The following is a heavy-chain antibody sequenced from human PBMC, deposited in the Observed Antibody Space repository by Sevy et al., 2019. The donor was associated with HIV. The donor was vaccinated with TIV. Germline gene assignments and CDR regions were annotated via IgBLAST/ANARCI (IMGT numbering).Heavy chain of an antibody. CDR1: GFNFNASA. Sequence: GGSLRLSCTASGFNFNASAVHWVRRASGKGLEWIGRIRNKTHNHATDYAASMKGRFTIVRDDSKNMATLQMNSLRVDDTAVYFCTGHLDRPANQLRRQAGFDPWGQGTLVTVSS. CDR2: IRNKTHNHAT. CDR3: TGHLDRPANQLRRQAGFDP. D-gene: IGHD1-1*01. J-gene: IGHJ5*02. V-gene: IGHV3-73*01.